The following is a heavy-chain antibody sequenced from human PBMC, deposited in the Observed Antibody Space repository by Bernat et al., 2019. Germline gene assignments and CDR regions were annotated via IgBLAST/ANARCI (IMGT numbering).Heavy chain of an antibody. CDR3: ASGSYGAYEMAFAF. J-gene: IGHJ3*01. CDR2: IRSMGSTI. CDR1: GLTCSSDE. Sequence: EVQLVESGGGVVQPGGSLRLCCAASGLTCSSDEMNWVRQAPGKGLEWVAYIRSMGSTIDYADSVTGGFTISRANAKNSLYLQMNSLRAEDTAVYYCASGSYGAYEMAFAFWDQGTMVTVSS. V-gene: IGHV3-48*03. D-gene: IGHD4-17*01.